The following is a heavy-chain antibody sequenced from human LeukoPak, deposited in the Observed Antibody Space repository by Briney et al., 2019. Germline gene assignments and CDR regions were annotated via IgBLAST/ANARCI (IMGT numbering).Heavy chain of an antibody. Sequence: GGSLRLSCAASGLTFSSYAMSWVRQAPGKGLEWVSAISGSGGSTYYADSVKGRFTISRDNSKNTLYLQMNSLRAEDTAVYYSAVYDFWSGYYTDLDYWGQGTLVTVSS. CDR1: GLTFSSYA. J-gene: IGHJ4*02. V-gene: IGHV3-23*01. D-gene: IGHD3-3*01. CDR3: AVYDFWSGYYTDLDY. CDR2: ISGSGGST.